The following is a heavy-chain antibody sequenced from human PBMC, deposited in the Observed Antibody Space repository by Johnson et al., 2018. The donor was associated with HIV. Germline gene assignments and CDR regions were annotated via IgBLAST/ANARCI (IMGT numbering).Heavy chain of an antibody. V-gene: IGHV3-53*01. CDR2: IYSAGST. Sequence: VQLVESGGGLIQPGGSLRLSCETSRFTFDDYAMHWVRQTPGKGLEWVSVIYSAGSTYYADSVTGRFTISRDNAKNSLYLQMNSLRAEDTAVYYCAREEVTIFGVAYDAFDIWGQGTMVTVSS. J-gene: IGHJ3*02. CDR1: RFTFDDYA. D-gene: IGHD3-3*01. CDR3: AREEVTIFGVAYDAFDI.